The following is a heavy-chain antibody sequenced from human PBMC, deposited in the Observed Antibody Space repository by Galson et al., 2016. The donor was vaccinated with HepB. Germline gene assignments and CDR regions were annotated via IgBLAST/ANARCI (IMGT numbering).Heavy chain of an antibody. V-gene: IGHV3-23*01. CDR2: ISGSGATT. CDR1: GFTFSSYA. Sequence: SLRLSCAASGFTFSSYAMGWVRQAPGKGLEWVSGISGSGATTYYADSVKGRFSMSRDNSKDTMYLQMNSLRAEDTAVYYCAKDITTGRRLYPYYFDYWGQGTLVTVSS. J-gene: IGHJ4*02. D-gene: IGHD1-1*01. CDR3: AKDITTGRRLYPYYFDY.